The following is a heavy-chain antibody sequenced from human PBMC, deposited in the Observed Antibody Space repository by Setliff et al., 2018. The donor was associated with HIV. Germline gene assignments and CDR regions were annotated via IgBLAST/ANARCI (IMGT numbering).Heavy chain of an antibody. CDR2: IYTSGST. CDR1: GDSISSGSYY. V-gene: IGHV4-61*02. CDR3: ARGSYSSIWYGSHFDY. D-gene: IGHD6-13*01. J-gene: IGHJ4*02. Sequence: PSETLSLTCTVSGDSISSGSYYWSWIRQPAGKGLEWIGRIYTSGSTNYNPSLKSRVTISVDTSKNQFSLKLCSVTAADAAVYYCARGSYSSIWYGSHFDYWGQGILVTV.